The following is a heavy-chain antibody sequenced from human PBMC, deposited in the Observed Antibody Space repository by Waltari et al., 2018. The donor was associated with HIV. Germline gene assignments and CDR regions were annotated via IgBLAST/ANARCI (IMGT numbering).Heavy chain of an antibody. J-gene: IGHJ3*01. Sequence: QVQLVQSGAEVKKPGASAKVSCKASGYTFTTYYIHWVRQAPGQGLEWMGIINPSVGSTTYAQKFQGRVTMTRDTSTSTVYMELSSLRSEDTAVYYCARDSDYIDRKGAFDFWGQGTMVTVS. CDR2: INPSVGST. CDR3: ARDSDYIDRKGAFDF. CDR1: GYTFTTYY. V-gene: IGHV1-46*01. D-gene: IGHD2-2*02.